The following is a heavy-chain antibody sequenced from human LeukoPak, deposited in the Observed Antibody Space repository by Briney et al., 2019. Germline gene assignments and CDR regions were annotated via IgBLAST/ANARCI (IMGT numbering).Heavy chain of an antibody. CDR2: ISSGDSST. CDR3: AKCMSGSGVCLNFDS. V-gene: IGHV3-23*01. D-gene: IGHD2-21*02. CDR1: GFTFTTYA. Sequence: GSLSLSCEASGFTFTTYAMSWVRQAPGKGLQWVSGISSGDSSTYYTDSVKGRFTISRDNSKNTLYLQINSLRAEDTAVYYCAKCMSGSGVCLNFDSWGQGILVTVSS. J-gene: IGHJ4*02.